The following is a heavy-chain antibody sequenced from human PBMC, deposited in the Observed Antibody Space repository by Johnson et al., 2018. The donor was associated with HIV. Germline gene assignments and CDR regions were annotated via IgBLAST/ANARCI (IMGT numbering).Heavy chain of an antibody. CDR3: AREGDSSGAGAFDM. Sequence: QVQLVESGGGLVKPGGSLRLSCAASWFTVSSNYMGWIRQAPGKGLEWISYISAFGLTMSYADSVKGRFTISRDNAKNSLYLQMNSLRAEDTAVYYCAREGDSSGAGAFDMWGQGTMVTVSS. CDR1: WFTVSSNY. J-gene: IGHJ3*02. V-gene: IGHV3-11*04. CDR2: ISAFGLTM. D-gene: IGHD3-22*01.